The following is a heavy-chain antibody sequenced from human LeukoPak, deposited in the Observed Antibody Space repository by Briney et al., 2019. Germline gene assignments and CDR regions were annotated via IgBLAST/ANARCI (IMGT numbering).Heavy chain of an antibody. CDR2: INHNGNVN. Sequence: GGSLRLSRAASGFTFSSYWMNWARQAPGKGLEWVASINHNGNVNYYVDSVKGRFTISRDNAKNSLYLQMSNLRAEDTAVYFCARGGGLYVWGQGATVTVSS. D-gene: IGHD3-16*01. CDR3: ARGGGLYV. CDR1: GFTFSSYW. J-gene: IGHJ6*02. V-gene: IGHV3-7*03.